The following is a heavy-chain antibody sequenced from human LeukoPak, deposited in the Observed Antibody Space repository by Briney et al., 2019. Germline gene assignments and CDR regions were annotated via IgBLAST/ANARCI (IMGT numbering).Heavy chain of an antibody. CDR1: GGSFSGYY. V-gene: IGHV4-34*01. D-gene: IGHD4-11*01. CDR3: ARGQGTVTTH. CDR2: INHSGSA. Sequence: SETLSLTCAVSGGSFSGYYWTWIRQPPVKGLEWIGEINHSGSANYNPSLMSRVTISLDTSKNHFSLNLSSVTAADTAVYYCARGQGTVTTHWGQGTLVTVSS. J-gene: IGHJ4*02.